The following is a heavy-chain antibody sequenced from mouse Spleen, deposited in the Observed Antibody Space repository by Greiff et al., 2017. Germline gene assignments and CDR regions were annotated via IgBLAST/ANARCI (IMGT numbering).Heavy chain of an antibody. CDR2: INPSSGYT. CDR3: AREGDTTVDFDY. V-gene: IGHV1-4*01. D-gene: IGHD1-1*01. CDR1: GYTFTSYT. J-gene: IGHJ2*01. Sequence: QVQLQQSGAELARPGASVKMSCKASGYTFTSYTMHWVKQRPGQGLEWIGYINPSSGYTKYNQKFKDKATLTADKSSSTAYMQLSSLTSEDSAVYYCAREGDTTVDFDYWGQGTTLTVSS.